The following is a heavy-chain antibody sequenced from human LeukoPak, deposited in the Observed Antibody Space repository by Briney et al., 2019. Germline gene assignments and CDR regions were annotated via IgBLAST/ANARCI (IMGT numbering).Heavy chain of an antibody. Sequence: GESLKISCKGSGYIFTNYWIGWVRQMPGKGLEWMGIINPGYSDTRYSPSFQGQVTLSADKSISTAYLQWSSLMASYNAMYYCARFLHADGYTPGDYWGQGTLVTVSS. CDR2: INPGYSDT. J-gene: IGHJ4*02. CDR1: GYIFTNYW. CDR3: ARFLHADGYTPGDY. V-gene: IGHV5-51*01. D-gene: IGHD5-24*01.